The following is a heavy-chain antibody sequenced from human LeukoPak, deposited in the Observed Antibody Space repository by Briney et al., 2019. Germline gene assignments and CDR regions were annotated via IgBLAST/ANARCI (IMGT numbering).Heavy chain of an antibody. V-gene: IGHV1-2*02. D-gene: IGHD6-13*01. CDR2: LNPNSGGT. CDR3: ARGQQLASN. J-gene: IGHJ4*02. CDR1: GYTFTGYY. Sequence: ASVKVSCKASGYTFTGYYIYWVRQAPGRGLEWMGWLNPNSGGTNYAQKFQGRVTMTREMSISTAYMELSRLRSDDTAVYYCARGQQLASNWGQGTLVTVSS.